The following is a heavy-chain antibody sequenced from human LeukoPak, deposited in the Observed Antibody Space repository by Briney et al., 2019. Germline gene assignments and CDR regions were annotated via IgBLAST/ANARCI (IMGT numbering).Heavy chain of an antibody. Sequence: GGSLRLSCAASGFTFSNYWMNWLRQAPGQGLEWVANIKQDGSEKYYVDSVKGRFTISRDNAKNSLYLQMNSLRAEDAGVYYCAKEGAYPIITYDSWGQGTMVTVSS. D-gene: IGHD1-14*01. CDR3: AKEGAYPIITYDS. CDR2: IKQDGSEK. V-gene: IGHV3-7*01. J-gene: IGHJ5*01. CDR1: GFTFSNYW.